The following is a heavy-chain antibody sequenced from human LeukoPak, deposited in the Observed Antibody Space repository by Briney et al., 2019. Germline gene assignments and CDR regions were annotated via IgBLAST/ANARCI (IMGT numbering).Heavy chain of an antibody. CDR2: IISILGIA. D-gene: IGHD3-22*01. Sequence: GASVKVSCKASGGTFSSYAISWVRQAPGQGLEWMGRIISILGIANYAQKFQGRVTITADKSTSTAYMELSSLRSEDTAVYYCARAYYYDSSGYYYYYYGMDVWGQGTTVTVSS. CDR1: GGTFSSYA. V-gene: IGHV1-69*04. CDR3: ARAYYYDSSGYYYYYYGMDV. J-gene: IGHJ6*02.